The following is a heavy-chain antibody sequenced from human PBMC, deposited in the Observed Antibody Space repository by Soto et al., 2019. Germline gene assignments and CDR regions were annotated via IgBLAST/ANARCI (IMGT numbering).Heavy chain of an antibody. CDR2: INHSVST. J-gene: IGHJ6*04. Sequence: PSETLSLTCAVYGGSFSGYYWSWIRQPPGKGLEWIGEINHSVSTNYNPSLKSRVTISVDTSKNQFSLKLSSVTAADTAVYYCAREEGTRYYYYYYGMEVWGKGNTVIVSS. V-gene: IGHV4-34*01. D-gene: IGHD1-1*01. CDR1: GGSFSGYY. CDR3: AREEGTRYYYYYYGMEV.